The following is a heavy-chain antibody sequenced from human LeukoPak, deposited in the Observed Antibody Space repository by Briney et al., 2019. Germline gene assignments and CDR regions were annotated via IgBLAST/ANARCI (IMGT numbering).Heavy chain of an antibody. J-gene: IGHJ4*02. D-gene: IGHD3-9*01. V-gene: IGHV4-39*02. CDR1: GGSISSNYY. Sequence: SETLSLTCTVSGGSISSNYYWGWIRQPPGKGLEWIVSFFYSGSTYYNPSLKSRVTISVDTSKNQFSLRLTSVTAADAAVYYCARARGRYIDFLDYWGQGTLITVSS. CDR3: ARARGRYIDFLDY. CDR2: FFYSGST.